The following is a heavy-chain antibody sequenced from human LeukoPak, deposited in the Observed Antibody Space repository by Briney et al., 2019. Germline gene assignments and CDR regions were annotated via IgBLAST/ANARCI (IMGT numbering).Heavy chain of an antibody. CDR2: ISSSSSYI. Sequence: GGSLRLSCAASGFTFSSYSMNWVRQAPGKGLEWVSSISSSSSYIYYADSVKGRFTISRDNAKNSLYLQMNSLRAEDTAVYYCARESSVQGHSYYSYMDVWGKGTTVTVSS. V-gene: IGHV3-21*01. CDR3: ARESSVQGHSYYSYMDV. J-gene: IGHJ6*03. CDR1: GFTFSSYS. D-gene: IGHD1-1*01.